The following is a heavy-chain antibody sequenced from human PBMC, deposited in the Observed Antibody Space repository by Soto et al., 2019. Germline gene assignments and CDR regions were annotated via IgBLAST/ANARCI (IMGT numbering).Heavy chain of an antibody. CDR3: AKAGCSGGTCYLYYFDY. Sequence: HLGGSLRLACSASGFTFSNYSMSWVRQAPGKGLEWVSTISGRGGDTYYADSVKGRFTISRDNSRNTLYLQMDSLRVEDSAVYSCAKAGCSGGTCYLYYFDYWGQGALVTVSS. J-gene: IGHJ4*02. V-gene: IGHV3-23*01. D-gene: IGHD2-15*01. CDR2: ISGRGGDT. CDR1: GFTFSNYS.